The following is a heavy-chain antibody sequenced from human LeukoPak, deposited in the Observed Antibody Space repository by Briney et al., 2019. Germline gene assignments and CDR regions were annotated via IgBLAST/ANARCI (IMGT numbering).Heavy chain of an antibody. Sequence: GGSLRLSCAASGFSFSSHAMSWVRQAPGKGLEWVSTITGSGGSTYYADSVKGRFTISRDNAKNSLYLQMNSLRAEDTALYYCARSTGFNWFDPWGQGTLVTVSS. D-gene: IGHD3-9*01. CDR1: GFSFSSHA. J-gene: IGHJ5*02. V-gene: IGHV3-23*01. CDR2: ITGSGGST. CDR3: ARSTGFNWFDP.